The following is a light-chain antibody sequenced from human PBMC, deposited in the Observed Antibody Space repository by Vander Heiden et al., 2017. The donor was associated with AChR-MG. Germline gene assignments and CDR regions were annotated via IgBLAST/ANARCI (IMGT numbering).Light chain of an antibody. Sequence: DIVMTQSPLSLPVTPGEPASISCRSSQSLLYSNGDNYLDWYLQKPGQSPQLLISLGSNRASGVPDRFSGSGSGTDFTLKISRVEAEDVGVYYCRQTLQTPLTFGQGTKVEIK. CDR2: LGS. V-gene: IGKV2-28*01. J-gene: IGKJ2*01. CDR1: QSLLYSNGDNY. CDR3: RQTLQTPLT.